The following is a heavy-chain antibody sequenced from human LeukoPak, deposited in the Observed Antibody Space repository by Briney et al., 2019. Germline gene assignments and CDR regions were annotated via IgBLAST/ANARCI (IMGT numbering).Heavy chain of an antibody. CDR1: GGSFSGYY. V-gene: IGHV4-34*01. J-gene: IGHJ5*02. D-gene: IGHD3-9*01. Sequence: SETLSLTCAVYGGSFSGYYWSWIRQPPGKGLEWIGEINHSGSTNYNPSLKSRVTISVDTSKNQFSLKLSSVTAADTAVYYGARLRYFDWRTSHGGWFDPWGQGTVVTVSS. CDR2: INHSGST. CDR3: ARLRYFDWRTSHGGWFDP.